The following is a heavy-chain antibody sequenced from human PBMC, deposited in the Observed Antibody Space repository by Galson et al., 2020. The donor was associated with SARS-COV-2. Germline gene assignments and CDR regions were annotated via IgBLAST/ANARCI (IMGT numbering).Heavy chain of an antibody. V-gene: IGHV4-34*01. J-gene: IGHJ6*03. CDR1: GGSFSGYS. CDR3: ARGRQGVVPSPVLGLGPFYYYYYMDV. CDR2: IKSGGDT. Sequence: SETLSLPCAVYGGSFSGYSWTWIRQAPGKGLEWIGEIKSGGDTKYSPSLSGRVTLSVDTSRNQFSLKLTSVSAADTALYFCARGRQGVVPSPVLGLGPFYYYYYMDVWGKGTTVIVSS. D-gene: IGHD3-16*01.